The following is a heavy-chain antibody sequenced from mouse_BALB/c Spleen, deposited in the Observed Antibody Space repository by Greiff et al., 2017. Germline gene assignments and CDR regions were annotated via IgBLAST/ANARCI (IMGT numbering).Heavy chain of an antibody. CDR1: GFSLTDYG. CDR3: AKGRDYYAMDY. CDR2: LWGGGST. Sequence: QVQLQQSGPGLVAPSQSLSITCTVSGFSLTDYGVSWIRQPPGKGLEWLGVLWGGGSTYYNSALKSRLSISKDNSKSQVFLKMNSLQTDDTAMYYCAKGRDYYAMDYWGQGTSVTVSS. J-gene: IGHJ4*01. V-gene: IGHV2-6-5*01.